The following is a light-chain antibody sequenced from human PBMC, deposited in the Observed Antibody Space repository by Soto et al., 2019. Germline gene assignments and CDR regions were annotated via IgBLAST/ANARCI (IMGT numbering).Light chain of an antibody. Sequence: AIRMTQSPSSFSASTGDRVTITCRASQGISSYLAWYQQKPGKAPKLLISAASTLQSGVPSRFSGSGSGTDFTLTISCLQSEDFANYYCQQYYSYPPEFGQGTKVEIK. CDR3: QQYYSYPPE. CDR1: QGISSY. V-gene: IGKV1-8*01. J-gene: IGKJ1*01. CDR2: AAS.